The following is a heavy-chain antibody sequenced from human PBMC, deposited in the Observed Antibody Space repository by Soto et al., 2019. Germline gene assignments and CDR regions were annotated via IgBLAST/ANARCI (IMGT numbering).Heavy chain of an antibody. CDR2: INPDNGGK. Sequence: QVQLVQSGAEVKKPGASVKVSCRASGYTFTHYGITWVRQAPGQGLEWLGWINPDNGGKHTVQRLHDRLNLTTDRSTTTAYMELRSLIYDDTAVYYCANDLDDGGRYWAFDLWGRGTLVTVSS. CDR3: ANDLDDGGRYWAFDL. D-gene: IGHD4-17*01. J-gene: IGHJ2*01. CDR1: GYTFTHYG. V-gene: IGHV1-18*01.